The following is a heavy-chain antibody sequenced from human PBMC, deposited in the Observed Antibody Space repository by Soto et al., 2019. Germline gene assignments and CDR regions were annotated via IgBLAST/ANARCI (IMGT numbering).Heavy chain of an antibody. CDR3: ASKRLWFGELYVEDAFDI. D-gene: IGHD3-10*01. Sequence: SETLSLTCAVYGGSFSGYYWRWIRQPSGKGLEWIGEINHSGSTNYNPSLKSRVTISVDTSKNQFSLKLSSVTAADTAVYYCASKRLWFGELYVEDAFDIWGQGTMVTVSS. J-gene: IGHJ3*02. CDR2: INHSGST. V-gene: IGHV4-34*01. CDR1: GGSFSGYY.